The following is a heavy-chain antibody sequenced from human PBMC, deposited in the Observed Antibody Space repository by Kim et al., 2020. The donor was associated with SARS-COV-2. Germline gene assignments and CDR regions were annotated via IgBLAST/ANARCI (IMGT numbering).Heavy chain of an antibody. CDR3: TTEYGPFDY. V-gene: IGHV3-15*01. CDR2: GTT. Sequence: GTTDYAAPVKGRFTISRDDSKNTLYLQMNSLKTEDTAVYYCTTEYGPFDYWGQGTLVTVSS. D-gene: IGHD3-10*01. J-gene: IGHJ4*02.